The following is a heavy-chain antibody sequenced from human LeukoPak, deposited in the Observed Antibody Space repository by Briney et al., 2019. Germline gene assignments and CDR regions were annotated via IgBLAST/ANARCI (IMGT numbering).Heavy chain of an antibody. CDR1: GGSISSYY. J-gene: IGHJ2*01. V-gene: IGHV4-59*01. Sequence: PSETQSLTCTVSGGSISSYYWSWIRRPPGKGREWIGYIYYSGSTNYNPSLKSRVTISVDTSKNQFSLKLSSVTAADTAVYYCARARYFDLWGRGTLVTVSS. CDR3: ARARYFDL. CDR2: IYYSGST.